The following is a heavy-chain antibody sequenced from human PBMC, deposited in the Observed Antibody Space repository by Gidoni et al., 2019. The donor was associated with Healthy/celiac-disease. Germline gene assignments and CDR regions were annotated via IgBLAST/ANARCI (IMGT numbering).Heavy chain of an antibody. CDR3: ARELFGVVINYYYYGMDV. Sequence: QVQLVPSGAELKKPGASVKVSCKASGYNLTSYAMHWVRQAPGQRLEWMGWRNAGNGNTKYSQKFQGRVTITRDTSASTAYMELSSLRSEDTAVYYCARELFGVVINYYYYGMDVWGQGTTVTVSS. CDR1: GYNLTSYA. CDR2: RNAGNGNT. D-gene: IGHD3-3*01. V-gene: IGHV1-3*01. J-gene: IGHJ6*02.